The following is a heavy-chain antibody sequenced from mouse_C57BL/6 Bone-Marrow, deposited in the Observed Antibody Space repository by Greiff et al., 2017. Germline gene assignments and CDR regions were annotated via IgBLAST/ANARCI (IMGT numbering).Heavy chain of an antibody. CDR3: ARSDYDGYYYYFDY. J-gene: IGHJ2*01. Sequence: VQLQQPGAELVKPGASVKLSCKASGYTFTSYWLHWGKQRPGQGLEWIGMIHPNSGSTNYNEKFKSKATLTVDKSSSTAYMQLSSLTSEDSAVXYCARSDYDGYYYYFDYWGQGTTLTVSS. D-gene: IGHD2-3*01. V-gene: IGHV1-64*01. CDR1: GYTFTSYW. CDR2: IHPNSGST.